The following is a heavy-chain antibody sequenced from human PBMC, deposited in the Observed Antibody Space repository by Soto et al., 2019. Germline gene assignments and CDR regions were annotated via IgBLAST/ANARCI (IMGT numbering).Heavy chain of an antibody. Sequence: GGSLRLSCAASGFTFRRYGMSWVRQAPGKGLEWVANIQQDGSEKYYVDSVKGRFTISRDNAKDSLYLQMISLRAEDTAVYYCARGEEVATYYDICGYYPNFDYWGQGTLVTVSS. J-gene: IGHJ4*02. CDR3: ARGEEVATYYDICGYYPNFDY. V-gene: IGHV3-7*01. CDR1: GFTFRRYG. D-gene: IGHD3-22*01. CDR2: IQQDGSEK.